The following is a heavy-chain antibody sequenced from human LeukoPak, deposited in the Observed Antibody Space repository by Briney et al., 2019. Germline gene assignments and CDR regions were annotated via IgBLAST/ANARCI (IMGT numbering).Heavy chain of an antibody. V-gene: IGHV3-7*03. CDR2: IKQDGSEE. Sequence: GGSLRLSCAASGFTFSSYWMSWVRQAPGKGLEWVANIKQDGSEEYYVDSVKGRFTISRDNAKNSLYLQMNSLRAEDTAVYYCARALVVVDFDYWGQGTLVTVSS. CDR1: GFTFSSYW. CDR3: ARALVVVDFDY. D-gene: IGHD2-15*01. J-gene: IGHJ4*02.